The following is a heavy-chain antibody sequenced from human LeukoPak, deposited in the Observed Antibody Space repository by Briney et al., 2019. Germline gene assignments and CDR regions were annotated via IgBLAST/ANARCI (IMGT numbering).Heavy chain of an antibody. CDR1: GGSISSHY. CDR3: ARSEAYYDFWSGYRPGYFDY. Sequence: SETLSLTCTVSGGSISSHYWSWTRQPPGKGLEWIGYIYYSGSTNYNPSLKSRVTIPVDTSKNQFSLKLSSVTAADTAVYYYARSEAYYDFWSGYRPGYFDYWGQGTLVTVSS. V-gene: IGHV4-59*11. J-gene: IGHJ4*02. D-gene: IGHD3-3*01. CDR2: IYYSGST.